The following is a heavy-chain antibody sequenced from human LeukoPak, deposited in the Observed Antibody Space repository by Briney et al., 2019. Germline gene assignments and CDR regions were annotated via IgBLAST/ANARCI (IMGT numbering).Heavy chain of an antibody. Sequence: ASVMVSCKASGYTFTSYGISWVRQAPGQGLEWMGWISAYNGNTNYAQKLQGRVTMTTDTSTSTAYMELRSLRSDDTAVYYCARDPYYDFWSGHYHYFDYWGQGTLVTVSS. CDR2: ISAYNGNT. CDR1: GYTFTSYG. V-gene: IGHV1-18*01. CDR3: ARDPYYDFWSGHYHYFDY. D-gene: IGHD3-3*01. J-gene: IGHJ4*02.